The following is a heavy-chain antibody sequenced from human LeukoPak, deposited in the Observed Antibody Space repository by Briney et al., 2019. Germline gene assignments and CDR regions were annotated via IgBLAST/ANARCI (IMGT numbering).Heavy chain of an antibody. Sequence: SVKVSCKASGGTFSSYAISWVRQAPGQGLEWMGGIIPIFGTANYAQKFQGRVTITADKSTSTAYMELSSLRSEDTAVYYCARDTIIPRLYYYYYYMDVWGKGTTVTVSS. CDR2: IIPIFGTA. CDR1: GGTFSSYA. V-gene: IGHV1-69*06. D-gene: IGHD3-9*01. CDR3: ARDTIIPRLYYYYYYMDV. J-gene: IGHJ6*03.